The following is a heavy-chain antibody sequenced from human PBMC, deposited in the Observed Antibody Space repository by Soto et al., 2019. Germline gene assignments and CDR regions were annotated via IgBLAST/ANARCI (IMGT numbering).Heavy chain of an antibody. J-gene: IGHJ4*02. D-gene: IGHD4-4*01. CDR3: ARGMTTVTAPFDY. CDR1: GGSFSGYY. V-gene: IGHV4-34*01. CDR2: INHSGST. Sequence: SETLSLTCAVYGGSFSGYYWSWIRQPPGKGLEWIGEINHSGSTNYNPSLKSRVTISVDTSKNQFSLKLSSVTAADTAVYYCARGMTTVTAPFDYWGQGILVTVSS.